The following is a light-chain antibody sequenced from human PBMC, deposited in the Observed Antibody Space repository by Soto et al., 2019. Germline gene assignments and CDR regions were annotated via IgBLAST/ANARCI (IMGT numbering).Light chain of an antibody. V-gene: IGKV3-20*01. CDR1: QSVSTY. CDR3: QQYGTTPRT. Sequence: EVVLTQSPGTLSLSPGETATLSCRASQSVSTYLDWYQQKPGQAPRLLIQSASSRATGIVDRFSGSGSGTDFTLTISRLEPEDSAVYFCQQYGTTPRTFGQGTNLEIK. CDR2: SAS. J-gene: IGKJ2*01.